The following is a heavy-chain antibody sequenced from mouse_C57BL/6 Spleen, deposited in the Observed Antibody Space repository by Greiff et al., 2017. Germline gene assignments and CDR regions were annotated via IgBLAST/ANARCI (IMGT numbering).Heavy chain of an antibody. D-gene: IGHD2-5*01. CDR2: IDPTSGGT. J-gene: IGHJ3*01. CDR3: EREGVDYSNHGSWFAY. CDR1: GYTFTSYW. Sequence: VQLQQPGAELVKPGASVKLSCKASGYTFTSYWMHWVKQRPGRGLEWIGRIDPTSGGTKYNEKFKSKATLTVDKSSSTAYMQLSSLTSEDSAVYDCEREGVDYSNHGSWFAYGGKGTLVTASA. V-gene: IGHV1-72*01.